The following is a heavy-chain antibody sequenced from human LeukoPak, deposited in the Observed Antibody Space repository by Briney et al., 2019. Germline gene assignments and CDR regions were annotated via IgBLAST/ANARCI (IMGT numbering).Heavy chain of an antibody. J-gene: IGHJ4*02. D-gene: IGHD5-18*01. Sequence: AASVKVSCKASGYTFTGYFMHWVRQAPGQGLEWMGWINPNSGGTNYAQKFRGRVTMTRDTSISTAYMELSSLRSDDTAVYYCARGGIQLWFLVDYWGQGTLVTVSS. CDR2: INPNSGGT. CDR1: GYTFTGYF. V-gene: IGHV1-2*02. CDR3: ARGGIQLWFLVDY.